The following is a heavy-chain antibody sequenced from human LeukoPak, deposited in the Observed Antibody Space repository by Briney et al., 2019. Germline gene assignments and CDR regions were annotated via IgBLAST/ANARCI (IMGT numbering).Heavy chain of an antibody. CDR2: IYYSGNT. Sequence: TSETLSLTCTVSGVSISSSNSYWGWIRQPPGKGLEWIGSIYYSGNTYYNASLKSQVSISIDTSKNQFSLRLTSVTAADMAVYYCARQTGSGLFILPGGQGTLVTVSS. D-gene: IGHD3/OR15-3a*01. CDR1: GVSISSSNSY. J-gene: IGHJ4*02. CDR3: ARQTGSGLFILP. V-gene: IGHV4-39*01.